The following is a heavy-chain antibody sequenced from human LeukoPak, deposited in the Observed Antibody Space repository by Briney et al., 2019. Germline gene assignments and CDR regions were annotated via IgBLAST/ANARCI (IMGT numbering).Heavy chain of an antibody. D-gene: IGHD6-13*01. V-gene: IGHV3-7*01. CDR2: INQDGSET. CDR1: GFIFSNYG. CDR3: VKVSVAAPGSDY. Sequence: PGGSLRLPCAASGFIFSNYGMTWVRQAPGKGLEWVANINQDGSETYYVDSVRGRFTISRDNAKNSLYLQMNSLRAEDTALYYCVKVSVAAPGSDYWGQGTLVTVSS. J-gene: IGHJ4*02.